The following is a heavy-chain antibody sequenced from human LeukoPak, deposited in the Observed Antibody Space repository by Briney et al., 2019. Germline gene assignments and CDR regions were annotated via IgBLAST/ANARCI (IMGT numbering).Heavy chain of an antibody. D-gene: IGHD3-22*01. Sequence: GGSLRLSCAASGFTVSSNYMSWVRQAPGKGLEWVSVIYSGGSTYYADSVKGRFTISRDNSKNTLYLQMNSLRAKDTAVYYCATDYYDSSGYLNFDYWGQGTLVTVSS. CDR1: GFTVSSNY. CDR3: ATDYYDSSGYLNFDY. CDR2: IYSGGST. J-gene: IGHJ4*02. V-gene: IGHV3-53*01.